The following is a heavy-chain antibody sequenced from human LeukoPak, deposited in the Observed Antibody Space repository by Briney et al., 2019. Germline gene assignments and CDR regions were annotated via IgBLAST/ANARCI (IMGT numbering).Heavy chain of an antibody. J-gene: IGHJ4*02. V-gene: IGHV1-2*02. CDR3: ARDGRDGYKFDY. Sequence: ASVKVSCKASGYTFTGYYMHWVRQAPGQGLEWMGWINPNSGGTNYAQKFQGRVTMTRDTSISTAYMELSSLRSEDTAVYYCARDGRDGYKFDYWGQGTLVTVSS. D-gene: IGHD5-24*01. CDR2: INPNSGGT. CDR1: GYTFTGYY.